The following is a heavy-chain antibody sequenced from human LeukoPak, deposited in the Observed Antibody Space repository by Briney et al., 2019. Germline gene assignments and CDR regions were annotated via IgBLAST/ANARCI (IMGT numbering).Heavy chain of an antibody. Sequence: SETLSLTCAVSGGSISSSNWWSWVRQPPGKGLEWIGEIYHSGSTNYNPSLKSRVTISVDTSKNQFSLKLSSVTAADTAVYYCARGSYSYGPFDYWGQGTLVTVSS. V-gene: IGHV4-4*02. J-gene: IGHJ4*02. D-gene: IGHD5-18*01. CDR2: IYHSGST. CDR3: ARGSYSYGPFDY. CDR1: GGSISSSNW.